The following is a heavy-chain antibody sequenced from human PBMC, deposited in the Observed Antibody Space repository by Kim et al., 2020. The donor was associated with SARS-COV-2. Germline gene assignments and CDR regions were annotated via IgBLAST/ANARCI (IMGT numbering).Heavy chain of an antibody. V-gene: IGHV3-23*01. CDR2: FVSGSSGVT. CDR1: GFTFINYA. D-gene: IGHD5-12*01. J-gene: IGHJ4*02. CDR3: AKDYRSGYSGYDIGD. Sequence: GGSLRLSCAASGFTFINYAMSWVRQAPGKGLEWVSAFVSGSSGVTYYADSVKGRFTISRDNSKNTLYLQMNSLRAEDTAVYYCAKDYRSGYSGYDIGDWGXGTLVTVSS.